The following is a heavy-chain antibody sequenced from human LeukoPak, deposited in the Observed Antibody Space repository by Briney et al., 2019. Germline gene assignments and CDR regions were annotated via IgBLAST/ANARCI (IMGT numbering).Heavy chain of an antibody. V-gene: IGHV3-21*01. CDR1: GFTFSSYS. D-gene: IGHD3-3*02. Sequence: KAGGSLRLSCAASGFTFSSYSMNWVRQAPGKGLEWVSSISSSSSYIYYADSVKGRFTISRDNAKNSLYLQMNSLRAEDTAVYYCATHTHFALLFDPWGQGTLVTVSS. CDR2: ISSSSSYI. J-gene: IGHJ5*02. CDR3: ATHTHFALLFDP.